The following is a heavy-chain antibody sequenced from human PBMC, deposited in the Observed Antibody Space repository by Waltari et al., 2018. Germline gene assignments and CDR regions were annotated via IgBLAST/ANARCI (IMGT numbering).Heavy chain of an antibody. CDR2: IKPDGSDK. CDR3: VRGDV. V-gene: IGHV3-7*04. J-gene: IGHJ6*02. Sequence: EVQLVESGGGLVQPGGSLRLSCADSGFPFSTYWMGWFRQAPGKGLEWVANIKPDGSDKYYVDSVKGRFTISRDNGKNSLYLQMNSLRAEDTAVYYCVRGDVWGQGTTVTVSS. CDR1: GFPFSTYW.